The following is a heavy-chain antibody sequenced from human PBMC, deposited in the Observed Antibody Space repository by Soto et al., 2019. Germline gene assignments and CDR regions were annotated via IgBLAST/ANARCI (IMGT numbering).Heavy chain of an antibody. J-gene: IGHJ4*02. D-gene: IGHD1-26*01. CDR1: SGSITTSVL. Sequence: TLSLTCDVSSGSITTSVLWTWVRQFPGKGLEWMGEIAHDGHTNYNPSLSGRVTMSVDLSNSQFSLNVASVTAADTAVYFCVGGRDYDYWGQGTLVTVSS. CDR3: VGGRDYDY. CDR2: IAHDGHT. V-gene: IGHV4-4*01.